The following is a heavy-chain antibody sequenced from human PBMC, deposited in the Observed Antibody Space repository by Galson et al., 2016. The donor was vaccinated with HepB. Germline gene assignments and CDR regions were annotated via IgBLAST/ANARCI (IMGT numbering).Heavy chain of an antibody. D-gene: IGHD6-13*01. CDR1: GDSISRSSHF. CDR2: IYFNGYT. J-gene: IGHJ4*02. CDR3: AKRIGAGGQFDY. Sequence: ETLSLTCSVSGDSISRSSHFWGWIRQSPGKGLDWIGSIYFNGYTSYNPSLKSRVIISVDTSKNHFSLQLNSVTAADTAIYYCAKRIGAGGQFDYWGQGTLVTVSS. V-gene: IGHV4-39*02.